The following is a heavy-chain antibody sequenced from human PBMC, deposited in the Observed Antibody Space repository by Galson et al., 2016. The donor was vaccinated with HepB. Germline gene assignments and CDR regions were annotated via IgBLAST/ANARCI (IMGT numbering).Heavy chain of an antibody. CDR1: GFTFSSYN. Sequence: SLRLSCAASGFTFSSYNMNWVRQAPGKGLEWVSSISIGSSYIYYADSVKGRFTISRDNAKNSLYLHMNSLRAADTATYYCARVAPIRMVGPLWFGESPGRYSFDPWGQGTLVTVSS. CDR2: ISIGSSYI. V-gene: IGHV3-21*01. J-gene: IGHJ5*02. D-gene: IGHD3-10*01. CDR3: ARVAPIRMVGPLWFGESPGRYSFDP.